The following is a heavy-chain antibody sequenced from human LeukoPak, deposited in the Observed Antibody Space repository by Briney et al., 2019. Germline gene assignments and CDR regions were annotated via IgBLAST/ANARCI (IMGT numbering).Heavy chain of an antibody. CDR3: SRAATGDH. V-gene: IGHV3-72*01. CDR1: GFTFSDHY. J-gene: IGHJ4*02. CDR2: SRNRAKSYTT. Sequence: RGGSLRLSCAVSGFTFSDHYMDWVRQAPGKGLEWVGRSRNRAKSYTTDYAASVKGRFTISRDDSKSTLYLQMNSLETEDTAVYYCSRAATGDHWGQGT.